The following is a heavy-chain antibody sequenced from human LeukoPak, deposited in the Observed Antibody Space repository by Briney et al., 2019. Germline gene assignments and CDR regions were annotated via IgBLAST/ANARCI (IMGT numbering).Heavy chain of an antibody. J-gene: IGHJ6*03. D-gene: IGHD3/OR15-3a*01. CDR3: ARVFGYYYFYMDV. Sequence: ASVKVSCKASGYTFTGYYMHWVRQAPGQGLEWMGWISPESGDTNYAQNFQDRVTMTTDTSTNTAYMELRSLTSDDAAVYFCARVFGYYYFYMDVWGEGTT. CDR1: GYTFTGYY. CDR2: ISPESGDT. V-gene: IGHV1-2*02.